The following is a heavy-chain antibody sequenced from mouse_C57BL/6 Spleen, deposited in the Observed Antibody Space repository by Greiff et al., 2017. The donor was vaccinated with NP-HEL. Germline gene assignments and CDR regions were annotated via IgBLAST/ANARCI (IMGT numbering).Heavy chain of an antibody. V-gene: IGHV5-6*01. CDR1: GFTFSSYG. Sequence: EVKLVESGGDLVKPGGSLKLSCAASGFTFSSYGMSWVRQTPDKRLEWVATISSGGSYTYYPDSVKGRFTLSTDNAKNYLYLQMSSLKSEDTSMYDWARHEPGKPWFADWGQGTLVTVSA. J-gene: IGHJ3*01. CDR2: ISSGGSYT. CDR3: ARHEPGKPWFAD.